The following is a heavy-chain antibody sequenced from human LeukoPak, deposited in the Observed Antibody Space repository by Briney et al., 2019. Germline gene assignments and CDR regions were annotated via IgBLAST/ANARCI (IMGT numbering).Heavy chain of an antibody. V-gene: IGHV4-61*08. CDR2: IYYSGST. D-gene: IGHD6-13*01. CDR3: ARHKSAAGFDY. CDR1: GGSISTGGYY. Sequence: SETLSLTCTVSGGSISTGGYYWSWIRQPPGKGLEWIGYIYYSGSTNYNPSLKSRVTISVDTSKNQFSLKLSSVTAADTAVYYCARHKSAAGFDYWGQGTLVTVSS. J-gene: IGHJ4*02.